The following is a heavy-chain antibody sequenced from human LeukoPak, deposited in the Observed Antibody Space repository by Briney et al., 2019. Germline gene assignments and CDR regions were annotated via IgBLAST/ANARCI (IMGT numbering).Heavy chain of an antibody. CDR3: ARAFPLGNWFDP. V-gene: IGHV4-30-4*08. J-gene: IGHJ5*02. D-gene: IGHD3-16*01. CDR2: IYYSGST. Sequence: PSETLSLTCTVSGGSISSSSYYWSWIRQPPGKGLEWIGYIYYSGSTYYNPSLKSRVTISVDTSKNQFSLKLSSVTAADTAVYYCARAFPLGNWFDPWGQGTLVTVSS. CDR1: GGSISSSSYY.